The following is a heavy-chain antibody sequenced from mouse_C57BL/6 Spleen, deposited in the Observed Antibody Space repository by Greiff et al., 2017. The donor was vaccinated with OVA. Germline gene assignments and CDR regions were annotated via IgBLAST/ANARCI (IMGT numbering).Heavy chain of an antibody. CDR1: GYTFTSYW. Sequence: VQLQQPGAELVKPGASVKMSCKASGYTFTSYWITWVKQRPGQGLEWIGDIYPGSGSTNYNEKFKSKATLTVDTSSSTAYMQLSSLTSEDSAVYYCARDTTVVGSYWYFDVWGTGTTVTVSS. V-gene: IGHV1-55*01. CDR3: ARDTTVVGSYWYFDV. CDR2: IYPGSGST. J-gene: IGHJ1*03. D-gene: IGHD1-1*01.